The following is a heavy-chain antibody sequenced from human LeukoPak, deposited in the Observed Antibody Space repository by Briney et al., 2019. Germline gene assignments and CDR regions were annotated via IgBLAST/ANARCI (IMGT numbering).Heavy chain of an antibody. CDR1: GFTFSSYG. D-gene: IGHD3-22*01. CDR2: ISGSGGST. CDR3: AKDAPRTTYYYDSSGHPFDY. J-gene: IGHJ4*02. V-gene: IGHV3-23*01. Sequence: TGGSLRLSCAASGFTFSSYGMSWVRQAPGKGLEWVSAISGSGGSTYYADSVKGRFTISRDNSKNTLYLQMNSLRAEDTAVYYCAKDAPRTTYYYDSSGHPFDYWGQGTLVTVSS.